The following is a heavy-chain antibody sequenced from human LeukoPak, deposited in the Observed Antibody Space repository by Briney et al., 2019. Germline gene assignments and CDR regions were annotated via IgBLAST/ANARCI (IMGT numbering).Heavy chain of an antibody. D-gene: IGHD3-16*01. V-gene: IGHV3-53*01. CDR2: IYSDNT. CDR3: ARRAGAYAHPYDY. CDR1: GFTVSSNS. J-gene: IGHJ4*02. Sequence: GGSLRLSCTVSGFTVSSNSMSWVRQAPGKGLEWVSFIYSDNTHYSDSVKGRFTISRDNSKNTLYLQMNSLRAEDTAVYYCARRAGAYAHPYDYWGQGTLVTVSS.